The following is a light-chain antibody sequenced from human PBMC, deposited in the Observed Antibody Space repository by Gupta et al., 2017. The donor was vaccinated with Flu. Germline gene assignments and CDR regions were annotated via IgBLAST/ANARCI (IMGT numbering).Light chain of an antibody. J-gene: IGKJ1*01. Sequence: PATLSWSPGERATLSCRASQSIGTSLAWYQQKPGQAPRLLIYDASKRATGIPARFSGGGSGTEFTLTISSRESEDFGIYYCQQRNNWLWTFGQGTKVEI. CDR1: QSIGTS. V-gene: IGKV3-11*01. CDR3: QQRNNWLWT. CDR2: DAS.